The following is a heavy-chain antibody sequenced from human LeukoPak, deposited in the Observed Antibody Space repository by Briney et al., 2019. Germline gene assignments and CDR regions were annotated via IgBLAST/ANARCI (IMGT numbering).Heavy chain of an antibody. CDR1: GFTFGDYA. J-gene: IGHJ5*02. D-gene: IGHD1-26*01. V-gene: IGHV3-49*03. Sequence: PGGSLRLSCTASGFTFGDYAMSWFRQAPGKGLEWVSFIRSKTYGATTEYAASVKGRFTISRDDSKSIAYLQMNSLKTEDTAVYYCIRGDSGTYRNWFDPWGQGTLVTVSS. CDR2: IRSKTYGATT. CDR3: IRGDSGTYRNWFDP.